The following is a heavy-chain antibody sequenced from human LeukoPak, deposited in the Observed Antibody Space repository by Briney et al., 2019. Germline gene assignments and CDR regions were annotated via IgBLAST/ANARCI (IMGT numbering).Heavy chain of an antibody. CDR3: AKDFRIGYSAHFDY. V-gene: IGHV3-23*01. CDR1: GFTFRSHA. Sequence: GSLRLSCVGSGFTFRSHAMSWIRQAPEKGLEFVSGIYENGGTTYYADSVKGRFSISRDNSKNTLYLQMDSLRGEDTAVYYCAKDFRIGYSAHFDYWGQGALVTVSS. CDR2: IYENGGTT. D-gene: IGHD2-21*01. J-gene: IGHJ4*02.